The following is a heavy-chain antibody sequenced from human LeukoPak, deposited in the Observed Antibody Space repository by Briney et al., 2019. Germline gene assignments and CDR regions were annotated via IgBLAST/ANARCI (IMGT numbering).Heavy chain of an antibody. V-gene: IGHV3-74*01. CDR2: INSDVSST. J-gene: IGHJ6*03. Sequence: GSLRLSCAASGFTFSSYWMHWVRQAPGKGLVWVSRINSDVSSTSYADSVKGRFTISRDNAKNTLYLQMNSLRAEDTAVYYCARDRAHDFWSGYPSPYYYYYMDVWGKGTTVTVSS. CDR3: ARDRAHDFWSGYPSPYYYYYMDV. D-gene: IGHD3-3*01. CDR1: GFTFSSYW.